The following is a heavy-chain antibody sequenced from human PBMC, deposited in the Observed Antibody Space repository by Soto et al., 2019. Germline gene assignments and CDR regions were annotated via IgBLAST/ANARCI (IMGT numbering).Heavy chain of an antibody. D-gene: IGHD1-26*01. CDR3: HARGPLPTAGNGEYYYYGMDV. V-gene: IGHV4-30-2*01. J-gene: IGHJ6*02. CDR1: CRSNSGRTYR. Sequence: SHTPSLTCAVPCRSNSGRTYRRPSTPKPTKEGLEWIGYIYHSGSTYYNPSLKSRVTISVDRSKNQFSLKLSSVTAADTAVYYCHARGPLPTAGNGEYYYYGMDVWGQGTTVTVS. CDR2: IYHSGST.